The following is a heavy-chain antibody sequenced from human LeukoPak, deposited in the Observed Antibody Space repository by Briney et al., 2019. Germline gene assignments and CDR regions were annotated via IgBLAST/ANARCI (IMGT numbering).Heavy chain of an antibody. CDR3: AKDDRYCSSTSCHIFGVFDY. Sequence: PGGSLRLSCAASGFTFSSYAMSWVRQAPGKGLEWVSAISGSGGSTYYADSVKGRFTISRDNSKSTLYLQMNSLRAEDTAVYYCAKDDRYCSSTSCHIFGVFDYWGQGTLVTVSS. V-gene: IGHV3-23*01. D-gene: IGHD2-2*02. J-gene: IGHJ4*02. CDR1: GFTFSSYA. CDR2: ISGSGGST.